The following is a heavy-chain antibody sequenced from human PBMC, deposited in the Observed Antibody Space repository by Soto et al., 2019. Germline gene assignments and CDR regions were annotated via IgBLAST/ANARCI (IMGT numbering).Heavy chain of an antibody. Sequence: PGGSLRLSCAASGFTFSSYAMSWVRQAPGKGLEWVSAISGSGGSTYYADSVKGRFTISRDNSKNTLYLQMNSLRAEDTAVYYCAKSDYYDSSGYYYAYFDYWGQGTLVTVSS. CDR3: AKSDYYDSSGYYYAYFDY. J-gene: IGHJ4*02. D-gene: IGHD3-22*01. CDR2: ISGSGGST. V-gene: IGHV3-23*01. CDR1: GFTFSSYA.